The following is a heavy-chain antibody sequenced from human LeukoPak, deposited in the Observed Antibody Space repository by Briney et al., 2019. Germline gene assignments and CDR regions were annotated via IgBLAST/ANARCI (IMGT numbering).Heavy chain of an antibody. CDR1: GYTFTSYG. J-gene: IGHJ4*02. CDR2: ISAYNGNT. CDR3: ARVKYSSSSKEYYFDY. Sequence: GASVKVSCKASGYTFTSYGISWVRQAPGQGLEWMGWISAYNGNTNYAQKLQGRVTMTTGTSTSTAYMELRSLRSDDTAVYYCARVKYSSSSKEYYFDYWGQGTLVTVSS. D-gene: IGHD6-6*01. V-gene: IGHV1-18*01.